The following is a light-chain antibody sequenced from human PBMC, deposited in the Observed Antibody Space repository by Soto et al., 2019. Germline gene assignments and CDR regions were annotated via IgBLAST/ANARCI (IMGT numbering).Light chain of an antibody. CDR3: QQTYSTPFT. J-gene: IGKJ3*01. Sequence: DIQMTQSPSSLSASVGSRVTITCRSSQSINRYIRWYQQKPGKAPNLLINAASGLQSGVPSRFSGGGSGTDFTLTITNLPPEDFATYYCQQTYSTPFTFGPGTKVDVK. V-gene: IGKV1-39*01. CDR2: AAS. CDR1: QSINRY.